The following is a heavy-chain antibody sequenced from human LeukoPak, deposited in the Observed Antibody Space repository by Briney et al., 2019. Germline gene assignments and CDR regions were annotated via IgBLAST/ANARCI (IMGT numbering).Heavy chain of an antibody. CDR3: ARGAVAGQVNWFDP. CDR1: GFTFSSYS. J-gene: IGHJ5*02. Sequence: GGSLRLSCAASGFTFSSYSMNWVRQAPGKGLEWVSSISSSSSYIYYADSVKGRFTISRDNAKSSLYLQMNSLRAEDTAAYYCARGAVAGQVNWFDPWGQGTLVTVSS. D-gene: IGHD6-19*01. V-gene: IGHV3-21*01. CDR2: ISSSSSYI.